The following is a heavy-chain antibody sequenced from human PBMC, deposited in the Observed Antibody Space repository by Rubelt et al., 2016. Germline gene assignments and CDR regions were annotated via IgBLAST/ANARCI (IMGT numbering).Heavy chain of an antibody. CDR1: GGSISSSSYY. J-gene: IGHJ5*02. V-gene: IGHV4-39*07. Sequence: QLQLQESGPGLVKPSETLSLTCTVSGGSISSSSYYWGWIRQPPGQGLEWIGSIYYSGSTYYNPYLKSRVTISVDTSKNQFSLKLSSVTAADTALYYCARTGGHTNWFDPWGQGTLVTVSS. D-gene: IGHD1-26*01. CDR3: ARTGGHTNWFDP. CDR2: IYYSGST.